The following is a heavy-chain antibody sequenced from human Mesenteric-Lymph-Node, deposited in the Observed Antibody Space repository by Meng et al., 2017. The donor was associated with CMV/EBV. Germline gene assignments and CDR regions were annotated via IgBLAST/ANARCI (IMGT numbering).Heavy chain of an antibody. D-gene: IGHD2-8*02. J-gene: IGHJ4*02. CDR1: GFTFNTYA. CDR3: AKVRVASHWYYFDY. CDR2: ISGSGGST. V-gene: IGHV3-23*01. Sequence: GESLKISCAASGFTFNTYAMHWVRQAPGKGLEWVSAISGSGGSTYYADSVKGRFTISRDNSKNTLYLQMNSLRAEDTAVYYCAKVRVASHWYYFDYWGQGTLVTVSS.